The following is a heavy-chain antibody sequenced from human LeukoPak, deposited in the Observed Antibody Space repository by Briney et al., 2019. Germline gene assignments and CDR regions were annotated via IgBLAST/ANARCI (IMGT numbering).Heavy chain of an antibody. V-gene: IGHV4-30-4*01. J-gene: IGHJ4*02. CDR2: IYYSGST. CDR3: ARYYYDSSEVDY. D-gene: IGHD3-22*01. Sequence: SETLSLTCTVSGGSISSGDYYWSWIRQPPGKGLGWIGYIYYSGSTYYNPSLKSRVTISVDTSKNQFSLKQSSVTAADTAVYYCARYYYDSSEVDYWGQGTLVTVSS. CDR1: GGSISSGDYY.